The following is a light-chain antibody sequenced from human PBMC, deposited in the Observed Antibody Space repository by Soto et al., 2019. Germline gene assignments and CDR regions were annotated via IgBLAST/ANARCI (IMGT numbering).Light chain of an antibody. J-gene: IGKJ1*01. V-gene: IGKV3-20*01. CDR2: GAS. Sequence: EVVMTQSPASLSASPGERVTLSCRASQNIRSSLAWYQQRPGQAPRLLIYGASNRATGIPDRFSGSGSGTDFTLTISRLEPEDFAVYYCQQYGSSGTFGQGTKVDI. CDR1: QNIRSS. CDR3: QQYGSSGT.